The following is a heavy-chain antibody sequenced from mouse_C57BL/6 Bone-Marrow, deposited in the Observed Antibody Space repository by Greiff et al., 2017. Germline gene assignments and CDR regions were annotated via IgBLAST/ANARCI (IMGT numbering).Heavy chain of an antibody. Sequence: VQLQQSGAELVKPGASVKLSCTASGFNIKDYYIHWVKQRTEQGLEWIGRIAPEDGETKYAPEFQDKAPITADTSSTTAYLQLSSLTSEDTAFYYCTRSLIYYGTNYWGQGTTLTVSS. CDR1: GFNIKDYY. D-gene: IGHD1-1*01. CDR2: IAPEDGET. CDR3: TRSLIYYGTNY. J-gene: IGHJ2*01. V-gene: IGHV14-2*01.